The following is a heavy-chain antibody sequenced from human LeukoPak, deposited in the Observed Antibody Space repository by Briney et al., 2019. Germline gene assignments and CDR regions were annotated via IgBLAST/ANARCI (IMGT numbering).Heavy chain of an antibody. CDR1: GYTFTSYG. CDR3: ATAGSIESAPYAFDI. V-gene: IGHV1-69*06. Sequence: ASVKVSCKASGYTFTSYGISWVRQAPGQGLEWTGGIIPIFGTANYAQKFQGRVTMTEDTSTDTAYMELSSLRSEDTAVYYCATAGSIESAPYAFDIWGQGTMVTVSS. CDR2: IIPIFGTA. J-gene: IGHJ3*02. D-gene: IGHD6-6*01.